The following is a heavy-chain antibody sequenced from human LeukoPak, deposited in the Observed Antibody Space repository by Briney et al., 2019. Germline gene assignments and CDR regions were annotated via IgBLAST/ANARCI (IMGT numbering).Heavy chain of an antibody. CDR3: ARARGATPWEYYYYMDV. CDR2: ISAYNGNT. V-gene: IGHV1-18*01. J-gene: IGHJ6*03. CDR1: GYTFTSYG. Sequence: GAPVKVSCKASGYTFTSYGISWVRQAPGQGLEWMGWISAYNGNTNYAQKLQGRVTMTTDTSTSTAYMELRSLRSDDTAVYYCARARGATPWEYYYYMDVWGKGTTVTVSS. D-gene: IGHD1-26*01.